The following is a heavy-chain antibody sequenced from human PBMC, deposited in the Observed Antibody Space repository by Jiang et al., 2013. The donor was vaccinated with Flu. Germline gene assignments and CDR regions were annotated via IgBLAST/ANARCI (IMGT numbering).Heavy chain of an antibody. D-gene: IGHD2-2*01. V-gene: IGHV4-4*07. CDR2: IYTSGST. Sequence: GPGLVKPSETLSLTCTVSGGSISSYYWSWIRQPAGKGLEWIGRIYTSGSTNYNPSLKSRVTMSVDTSKNQFSLKLSSVTAADTAVYYCAREREVVPAAGDYYYYYGMDVWGQGTTVTVSS. J-gene: IGHJ6*02. CDR3: AREREVVPAAGDYYYYYGMDV. CDR1: GGSISSYY.